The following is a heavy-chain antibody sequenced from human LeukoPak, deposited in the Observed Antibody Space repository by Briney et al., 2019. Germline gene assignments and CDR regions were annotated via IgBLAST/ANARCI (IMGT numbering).Heavy chain of an antibody. CDR2: FDPEDGET. Sequence: ASVKVSCKVSGYTLTELSMHWVRQAPGKGLEWMGGFDPEDGETIYAQKFQGRVTMTEDTSTDTAYMELSSLRAEDTAVYYCAKGAFPTAMVTPYFDYWGQGALVTVSS. V-gene: IGHV1-24*01. J-gene: IGHJ4*02. CDR3: AKGAFPTAMVTPYFDY. CDR1: GYTLTELS. D-gene: IGHD5-18*01.